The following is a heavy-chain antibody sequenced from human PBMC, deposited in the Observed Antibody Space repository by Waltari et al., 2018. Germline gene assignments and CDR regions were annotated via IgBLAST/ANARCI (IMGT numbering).Heavy chain of an antibody. V-gene: IGHV3-23*04. CDR2: ISGSGGST. CDR3: AKKTGGGRTLDLYYMDV. Sequence: EVQLVESGGGLVQPGGSLRLSCAASGFTFSSYAMSWVRQAPGKGLEWVSGISGSGGSTYYAESVKGRFTISRDNSKNTLYLQMNSLRAEDTAEYYCAKKTGGGRTLDLYYMDVWGKGTTVTVSS. J-gene: IGHJ6*03. CDR1: GFTFSSYA. D-gene: IGHD3-16*01.